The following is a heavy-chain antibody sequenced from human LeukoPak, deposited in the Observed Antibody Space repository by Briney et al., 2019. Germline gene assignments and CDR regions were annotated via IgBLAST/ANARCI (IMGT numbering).Heavy chain of an antibody. CDR3: ARDRSGGYFLTRGPCFDY. J-gene: IGHJ4*02. CDR1: GYSISSGYY. Sequence: SETLSLTCTVSGYSISSGYYWGWIRQPPGKGLEWIGSIYHSGSTYYNPSLKSRVTVSVDTSKNQFSLKLSSVTAADTAVYYCARDRSGGYFLTRGPCFDYWGQGTLVTVSS. CDR2: IYHSGST. D-gene: IGHD2-21*02. V-gene: IGHV4-38-2*02.